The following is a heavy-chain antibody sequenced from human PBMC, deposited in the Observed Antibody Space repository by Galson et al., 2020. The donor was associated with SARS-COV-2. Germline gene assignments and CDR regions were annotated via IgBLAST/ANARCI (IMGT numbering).Heavy chain of an antibody. D-gene: IGHD1-26*01. CDR3: ARGGEDSVNYQIDAFDI. CDR1: GGSVSSGSYY. V-gene: IGHV4-61*01. CDR2: IFYRGST. J-gene: IGHJ3*02. Sequence: ASETLSLTCTVSGGSVSSGSYYWSWIRQPPGKGLEWIGYIFYRGSTTYNPSLKSRVIVSVDTSSNQFSLTLNSVTAADTAVYYCARGGEDSVNYQIDAFDIWGQGTMVTVSS.